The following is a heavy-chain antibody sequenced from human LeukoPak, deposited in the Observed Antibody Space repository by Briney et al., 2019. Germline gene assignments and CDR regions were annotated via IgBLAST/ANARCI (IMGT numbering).Heavy chain of an antibody. J-gene: IGHJ4*02. D-gene: IGHD3-3*01. V-gene: IGHV1-2*02. CDR2: INPNSGGT. CDR1: GYTFTGYN. CDR3: ARGQYYDFWSGYYYSPHFDY. Sequence: ASVKVSCKASGYTFTGYNIHWLRQAPGQGLEWMGWINPNSGGTNYAQKFQGRVTMTRDTSISTAYMELNRLRSDDTAVYYCARGQYYDFWSGYYYSPHFDYWGQGTLVTVSS.